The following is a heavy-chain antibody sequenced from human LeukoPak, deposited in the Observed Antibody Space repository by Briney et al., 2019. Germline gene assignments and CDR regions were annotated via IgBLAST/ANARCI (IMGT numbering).Heavy chain of an antibody. Sequence: GGSLRLSCAASGFIFSTYWMHWVRQVPGKGLVWVSRIDGDGSSTSYTDSVKGRFTISRDNAKNTLYLQMNSLRAEDTAVYYCARDLSYSFNYWGQGTRVTVSS. CDR2: IDGDGSST. CDR3: ARDLSYSFNY. J-gene: IGHJ4*02. V-gene: IGHV3-74*01. CDR1: GFIFSTYW. D-gene: IGHD5-18*01.